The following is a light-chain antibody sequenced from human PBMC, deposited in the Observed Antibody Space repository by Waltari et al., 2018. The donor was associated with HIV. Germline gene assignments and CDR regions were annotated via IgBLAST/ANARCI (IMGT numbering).Light chain of an antibody. Sequence: QSALTQPASVSGSPGQSITISCTGTSSDVGGYNYVSWYQQHPGKAPNLMISDVSNRPSGVSNRFSGSKSGNTASLTISGLQAEDEADYYCSSYTSSSTYYVFGTGTKVTVL. V-gene: IGLV2-14*03. CDR1: SSDVGGYNY. CDR3: SSYTSSSTYYV. CDR2: DVS. J-gene: IGLJ1*01.